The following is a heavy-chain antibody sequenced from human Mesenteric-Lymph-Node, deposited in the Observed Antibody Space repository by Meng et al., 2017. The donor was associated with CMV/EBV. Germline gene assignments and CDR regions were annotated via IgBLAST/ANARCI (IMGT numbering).Heavy chain of an antibody. Sequence: ETLSLTCAASGFTFDDYGMSWVRQAPGKGLEWVSGINWNGVRTVYADSVKGRCTVSRDNSKTTLYLQMNSLRAEDTAVYYCAKGIYKLDYWGQGTLVTVSS. V-gene: IGHV3-20*04. D-gene: IGHD1-14*01. CDR3: AKGIYKLDY. CDR2: INWNGVRT. CDR1: GFTFDDYG. J-gene: IGHJ4*02.